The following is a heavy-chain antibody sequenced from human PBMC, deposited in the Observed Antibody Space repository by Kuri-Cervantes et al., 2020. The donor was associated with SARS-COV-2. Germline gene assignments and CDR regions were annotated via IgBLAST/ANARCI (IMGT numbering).Heavy chain of an antibody. CDR3: AKGFYGDYVGPGAFDI. CDR2: ISGSGGST. CDR1: RFTFSSYA. Sequence: GGSLSLACAASRFTFSSYAMSWVRQAPGKGLEWVSAISGSGGSTYYADSVKGRFTISRDHSKNTLYLQMNGLRAEDTAVYYCAKGFYGDYVGPGAFDIWGQGTMVTVSS. V-gene: IGHV3-23*01. D-gene: IGHD4-17*01. J-gene: IGHJ3*02.